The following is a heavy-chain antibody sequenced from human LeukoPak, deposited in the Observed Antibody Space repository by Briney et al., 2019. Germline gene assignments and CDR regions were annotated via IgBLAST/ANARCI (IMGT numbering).Heavy chain of an antibody. V-gene: IGHV4-30-4*01. CDR1: GDSISSGDYY. D-gene: IGHD1-26*01. J-gene: IGHJ4*02. CDR3: VRRMVGAIRPFDY. Sequence: PSQTLSLTCTVSGDSISSGDYYWSWIRQPPGKGLEWIGYMYYSGSTYYNPSLKSRVIISVDTSKNQFSLKLSFVTAADTAVYYCVRRMVGAIRPFDYWGQGTLVTVSS. CDR2: MYYSGST.